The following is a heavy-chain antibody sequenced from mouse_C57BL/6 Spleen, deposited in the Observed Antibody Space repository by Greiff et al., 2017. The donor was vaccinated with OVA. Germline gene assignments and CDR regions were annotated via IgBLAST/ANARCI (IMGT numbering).Heavy chain of an antibody. Sequence: VQLQQSGPELVKPGASVKMSCKASGYTFTDYHMHWVKQSHGKSLEWIGYINPNNGGTSYNQKFKGKATLTVNKSSSTAYMELRSLTSEDSAVYYCALDGYYVPFAYWGQGTLVTVSA. D-gene: IGHD2-3*01. CDR2: INPNNGGT. CDR3: ALDGYYVPFAY. CDR1: GYTFTDYH. V-gene: IGHV1-22*01. J-gene: IGHJ3*01.